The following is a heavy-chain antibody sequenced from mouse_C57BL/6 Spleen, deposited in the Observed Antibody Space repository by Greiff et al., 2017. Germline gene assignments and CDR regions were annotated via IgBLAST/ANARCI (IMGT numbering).Heavy chain of an antibody. D-gene: IGHD2-14*01. V-gene: IGHV5-4*01. CDR3: ARVGTRGYFDV. Sequence: DVHLVESGGGLVKPGGSLKLSCAASGFTFSSYAMSWVRQTPEKRLEWVATISDGGSYTYYPDNVKGRFTISRDNAKNNLYLQMSHLKSEDTAMYYCARVGTRGYFDVWGTGTTVTVSS. CDR1: GFTFSSYA. J-gene: IGHJ1*03. CDR2: ISDGGSYT.